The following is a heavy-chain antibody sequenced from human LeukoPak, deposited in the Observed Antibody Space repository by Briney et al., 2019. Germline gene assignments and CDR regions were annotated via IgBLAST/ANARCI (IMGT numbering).Heavy chain of an antibody. D-gene: IGHD4-11*01. V-gene: IGHV3-21*01. Sequence: GGSLRLSCAASGFTFSSYTMNWVRQAPGKGLEWVSSITGRSRYIYYADSVRGRFTISRDNAKNSLYLQMNSLRAEDTAVYYCAKDLTVTSTYYFDAWGQGTLVTVSS. CDR2: ITGRSRYI. CDR3: AKDLTVTSTYYFDA. CDR1: GFTFSSYT. J-gene: IGHJ5*02.